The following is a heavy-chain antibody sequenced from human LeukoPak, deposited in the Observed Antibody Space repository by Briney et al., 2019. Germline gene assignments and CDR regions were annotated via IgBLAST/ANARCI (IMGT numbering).Heavy chain of an antibody. J-gene: IGHJ4*02. CDR2: INPNSGGT. V-gene: IGHV1-2*02. CDR1: GYTFTGYY. Sequence: ASVKVSCKASGYTFTGYYTHWVRQAPGQGLEWMGWINPNSGGTNYAQKFQGRVTMTRDTSISTAYMELSRLRSDDTAVYYCARGGTAMVQDFDYWGQGTLVTVSS. CDR3: ARGGTAMVQDFDY. D-gene: IGHD5-18*01.